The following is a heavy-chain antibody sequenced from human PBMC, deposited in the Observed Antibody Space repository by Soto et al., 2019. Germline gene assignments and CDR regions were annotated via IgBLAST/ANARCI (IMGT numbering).Heavy chain of an antibody. CDR3: ASGIAAAGVRDWFDP. Sequence: ASVKVSCKASGGTFSSYTISWMRQAPGQGLEWMGRIIPILGIANYAQKFQGRVTITADKSTSTAYMELSSLRSEDTAVYYCASGIAAAGVRDWFDPWGQGTLVTVSS. J-gene: IGHJ5*02. D-gene: IGHD6-13*01. CDR1: GGTFSSYT. V-gene: IGHV1-69*02. CDR2: IIPILGIA.